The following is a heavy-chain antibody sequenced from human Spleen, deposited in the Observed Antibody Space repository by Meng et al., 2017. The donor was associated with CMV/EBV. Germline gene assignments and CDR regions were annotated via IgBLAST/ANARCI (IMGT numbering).Heavy chain of an antibody. V-gene: IGHV4-59*01. D-gene: IGHD3-3*01. CDR3: ARSGVYDFWSGYPNY. CDR1: GGSISSYY. Sequence: SETLSLTCTVSGGSISSYYWSWIRQPPGKGLEWIGYIYYSGGTNYNPSLKSRVTISVDTSKNQFSLKLSSVTAADTAVYYCARSGVYDFWSGYPNYWGQGTLVTVSS. J-gene: IGHJ4*02. CDR2: IYYSGGT.